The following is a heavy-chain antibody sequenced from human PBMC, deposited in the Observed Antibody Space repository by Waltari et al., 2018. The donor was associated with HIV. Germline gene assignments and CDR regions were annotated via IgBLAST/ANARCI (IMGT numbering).Heavy chain of an antibody. J-gene: IGHJ3*02. CDR1: GTTFTGNN. Sequence: QVKLVQYGAEVKKPGASVKASCEASGTTFTGNNMNLLVQAPRQGLEWMGRISPNSGGTNYAQKFQGRVTMTRDTSISTAYMELSRLRSDDTAVYYCARGPYHYDSSDLGRGALDIWGQGTMVTVSS. CDR3: ARGPYHYDSSDLGRGALDI. CDR2: ISPNSGGT. D-gene: IGHD3-22*01. V-gene: IGHV1-2*06.